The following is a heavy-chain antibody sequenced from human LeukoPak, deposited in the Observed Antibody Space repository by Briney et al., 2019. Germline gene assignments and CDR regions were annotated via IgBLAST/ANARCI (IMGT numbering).Heavy chain of an antibody. Sequence: PSETLSLTCTVSGGSISSYYWSWIRQPPGKGLEWIGYIYYSGSTNYNPSLKSRVTISIDTSKNQFSLKMTSVTAADTAVYYCARYGDYPGVNWFDPWGQGTLVTVSP. V-gene: IGHV4-59*01. CDR1: GGSISSYY. D-gene: IGHD4-17*01. J-gene: IGHJ5*02. CDR2: IYYSGST. CDR3: ARYGDYPGVNWFDP.